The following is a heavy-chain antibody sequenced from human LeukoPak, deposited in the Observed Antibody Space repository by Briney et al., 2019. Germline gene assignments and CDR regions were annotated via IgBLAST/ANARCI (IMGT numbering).Heavy chain of an antibody. CDR1: GFTFSSYW. CDR2: IKEDGTVK. CDR3: AKDLDWNFDY. V-gene: IGHV3-7*03. Sequence: PGGSLRLSCGASGFTFSSYWMNWVRQAPGKGLEWVANIKEDGTVKNYVDSVKGRFTISRDNAKNSLYLQLNSLRAEDTAVYHCAKDLDWNFDYWGQGTLVTVSS. D-gene: IGHD1-1*01. J-gene: IGHJ4*02.